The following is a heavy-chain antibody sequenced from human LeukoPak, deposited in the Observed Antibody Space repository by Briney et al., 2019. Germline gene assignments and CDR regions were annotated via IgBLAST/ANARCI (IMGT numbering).Heavy chain of an antibody. D-gene: IGHD5-18*01. CDR1: GFTFSSYG. V-gene: IGHV3-30*02. J-gene: IGHJ4*02. CDR2: IRYDGSNK. CDR3: AKDQAYSYYYLDC. Sequence: GGSLRLSCAASGFTFSSYGMHWVRQAPGKGLEWVAFIRYDGSNKYYADSVKGRFTISRDNSKNAVYLQMSSLRADDTAIYYCAKDQAYSYYYLDCWGQGTLVTVSS.